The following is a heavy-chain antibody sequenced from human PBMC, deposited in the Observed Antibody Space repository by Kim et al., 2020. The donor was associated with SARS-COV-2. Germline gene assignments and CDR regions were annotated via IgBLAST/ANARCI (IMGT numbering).Heavy chain of an antibody. V-gene: IGHV3-7*01. Sequence: GGSLRLSCAASGFTFSLYWVTWVRQAPGKGLEWVANIKPDGSDKFYVDSVKGRFTLSRDNAKNSLYLQTNSLRAEDTAVYYCARGRDFLVLPDHYYHMDVWGKGTTVTVSS. CDR3: ARGRDFLVLPDHYYHMDV. CDR1: GFTFSLYW. CDR2: IKPDGSDK. J-gene: IGHJ6*03. D-gene: IGHD2-2*01.